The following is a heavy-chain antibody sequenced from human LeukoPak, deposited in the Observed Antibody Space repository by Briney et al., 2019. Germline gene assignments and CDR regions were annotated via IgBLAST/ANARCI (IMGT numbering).Heavy chain of an antibody. J-gene: IGHJ6*03. V-gene: IGHV3-23*01. CDR2: ISGNGIST. CDR1: GFTFTNYA. CDR3: AKEPSCNYYYYYSMDV. Sequence: PGGSLRLYCAASGFTFTNYAMSWVRQAPGKGLEWVSGISGNGISTYYADSVKGRFTISRDKSKSTLYLKMDSLRADDTAVYYCAKEPSCNYYYYYSMDVWGKGTTVTVSS. D-gene: IGHD6-6*01.